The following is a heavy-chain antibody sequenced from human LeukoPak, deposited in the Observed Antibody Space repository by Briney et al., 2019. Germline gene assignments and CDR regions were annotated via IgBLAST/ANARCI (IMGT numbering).Heavy chain of an antibody. CDR1: GGSFSGYY. Sequence: NPSETLSLTCAVYGGSFSGYYWSWIRQPPGKGLEWIGEINHSGSTNYNPSLKSRVTISVDTSKNQFSLKLSSVTAADTAIYFCAKARSASCYTVLDSWGQGTLVTVST. V-gene: IGHV4-34*01. D-gene: IGHD2-2*02. CDR2: INHSGST. CDR3: AKARSASCYTVLDS. J-gene: IGHJ4*02.